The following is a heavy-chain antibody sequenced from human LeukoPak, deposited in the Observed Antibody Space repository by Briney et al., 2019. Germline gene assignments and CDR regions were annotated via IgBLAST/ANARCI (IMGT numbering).Heavy chain of an antibody. CDR2: IYYSGST. CDR1: GGSISSSSYY. Sequence: SETLSLTCTVSGGSISSSSYYWGWIRQPPGKGLEWIGSIYYSGSTYYNPSLKSRVTISVDTSKNQFSLKLSAVTAADTAVYYCARQLGYCSSTSCYADKVDYWGQGTLVTVSS. D-gene: IGHD2-2*01. V-gene: IGHV4-39*01. J-gene: IGHJ4*02. CDR3: ARQLGYCSSTSCYADKVDY.